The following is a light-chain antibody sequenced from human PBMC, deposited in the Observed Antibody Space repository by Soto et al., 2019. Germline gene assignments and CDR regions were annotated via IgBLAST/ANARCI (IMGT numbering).Light chain of an antibody. Sequence: EIQMTQSPSTLSASVGDRVTITCRASQTISTWLAWYQQKPGKAPKVLIYDASTLESGVPSRFSGSGSGTEFTITISGMQPDDFATYYCQQYESLWTFGQGTKVEIK. CDR2: DAS. CDR3: QQYESLWT. V-gene: IGKV1-5*01. J-gene: IGKJ1*01. CDR1: QTISTW.